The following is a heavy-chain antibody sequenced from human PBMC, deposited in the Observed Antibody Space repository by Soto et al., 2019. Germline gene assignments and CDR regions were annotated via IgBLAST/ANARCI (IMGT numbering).Heavy chain of an antibody. D-gene: IGHD3-22*01. CDR1: GYRVTQYV. V-gene: IGHV1-3*01. CDR2: IGAGDGKT. CDR3: VRDYASDSGVHLDF. Sequence: ASVKVSCKASGYRVTQYVIHWVRQAPGQRLEWMGWIGAGDGKTYYSQNFQGRVTITKDTSASTVYMELSSLVSEDTAVYYCVRDYASDSGVHLDFWGQGTLVTVSS. J-gene: IGHJ4*02.